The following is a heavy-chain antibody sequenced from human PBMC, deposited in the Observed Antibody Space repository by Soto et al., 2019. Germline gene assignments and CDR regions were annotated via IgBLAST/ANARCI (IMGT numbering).Heavy chain of an antibody. CDR3: ARKYYYDSSGYRSWFDP. Sequence: SGPTLVKPTQTLTLTCTFSGFSLSTSGVGVGWIRQPPGKALEWLALIYWDDDKRYSPSLKSRLTITKDTSKNQVVLTMTNMDPVDTATYYCARKYYYDSSGYRSWFDPWGQGTLVTVSS. V-gene: IGHV2-5*02. J-gene: IGHJ5*02. D-gene: IGHD3-22*01. CDR2: IYWDDDK. CDR1: GFSLSTSGVG.